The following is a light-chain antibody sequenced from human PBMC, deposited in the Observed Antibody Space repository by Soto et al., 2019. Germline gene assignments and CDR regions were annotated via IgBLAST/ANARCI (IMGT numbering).Light chain of an antibody. CDR2: GVS. CDR3: QQFSA. CDR1: QSVSGNY. Sequence: EIVLTQSPGTLSLSPGERANLSCRTGQSVSGNYLIWYQQKPGQPPRLLIYGVSSRATGIPDRFSGSGSGTDFTLTISRLEPEDFAVYYCQQFSAFGQGTKVELK. V-gene: IGKV3-20*01. J-gene: IGKJ1*01.